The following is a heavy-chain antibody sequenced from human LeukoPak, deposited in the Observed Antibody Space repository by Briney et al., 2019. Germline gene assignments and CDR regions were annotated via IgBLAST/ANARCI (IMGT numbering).Heavy chain of an antibody. V-gene: IGHV1-2*06. D-gene: IGHD6-19*01. Sequence: ASVKVSCKASGYTFTGYYIHWVRQAPGQGLEWMGRINSNSGGADYAQKFQGRVSMTRDTSISTAYMELSSLRSDDTAVYYCARGPRLDSSGWYYGAFDIWGQGTMVTVS. CDR2: INSNSGGA. J-gene: IGHJ3*02. CDR1: GYTFTGYY. CDR3: ARGPRLDSSGWYYGAFDI.